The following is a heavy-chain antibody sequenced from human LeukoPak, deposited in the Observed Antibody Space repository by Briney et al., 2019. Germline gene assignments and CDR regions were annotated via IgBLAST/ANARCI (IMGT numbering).Heavy chain of an antibody. CDR1: GFTFSSYW. V-gene: IGHV3-7*01. CDR2: IKQDGSEK. D-gene: IGHD3-16*02. CDR3: ARMEIKGYGYVWGSYRSAIDI. Sequence: GGSLRLSWAASGFTFSSYWMRWVRQAPGKGLEWVANIKQDGSEKYYVDSVKGRFTISRDNGENSLYLQMNSLRVEDTAVYYCARMEIKGYGYVWGSYRSAIDIWGQGTMVTVSS. J-gene: IGHJ3*02.